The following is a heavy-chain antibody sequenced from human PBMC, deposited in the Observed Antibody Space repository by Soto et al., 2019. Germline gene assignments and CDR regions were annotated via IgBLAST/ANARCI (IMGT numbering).Heavy chain of an antibody. CDR2: INHSGST. Sequence: SETLSLTCTVSGASISSYYWSWIRQPPGKGLEWIGEINHSGSTNYTPSLKSRVTMSVDTSSNKFSLRLISVTAADTAIYYCARGGNLGRWLQPLDYWGQGTLVTVS. CDR1: GASISSYY. J-gene: IGHJ4*02. D-gene: IGHD5-12*01. CDR3: ARGGNLGRWLQPLDY. V-gene: IGHV4-59*01.